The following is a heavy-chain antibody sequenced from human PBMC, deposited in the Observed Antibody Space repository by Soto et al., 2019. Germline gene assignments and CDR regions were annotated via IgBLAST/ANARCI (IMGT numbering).Heavy chain of an antibody. V-gene: IGHV1-18*01. Sequence: GASVKVSCKASGYTFTSYGISWVRQAPGQGLEWMGWISAYNGNTNYAQKLQGRVTMTTDTSTSTAYMELRSLRSDDTAVYYCARDRIRAVAGNDAFDIWGQGTMVTVSS. CDR3: ARDRIRAVAGNDAFDI. J-gene: IGHJ3*02. CDR1: GYTFTSYG. CDR2: ISAYNGNT. D-gene: IGHD6-19*01.